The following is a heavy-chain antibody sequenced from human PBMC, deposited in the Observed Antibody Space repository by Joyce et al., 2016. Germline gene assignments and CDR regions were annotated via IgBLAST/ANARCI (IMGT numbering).Heavy chain of an antibody. CDR2: INTGNGNP. J-gene: IGHJ3*02. Sequence: QVQLVQSGAEVKKPGASVKVSCKASGYTFSNYAMHWVRQAPGQRLEWMGWINTGNGNPKYSQKCQGRVTITRDTSASTAYMELSSLRSEDTAVYYCARYHTVTTSGGFDIWGQGTMVTVSS. D-gene: IGHD4-17*01. V-gene: IGHV1-3*04. CDR1: GYTFSNYA. CDR3: ARYHTVTTSGGFDI.